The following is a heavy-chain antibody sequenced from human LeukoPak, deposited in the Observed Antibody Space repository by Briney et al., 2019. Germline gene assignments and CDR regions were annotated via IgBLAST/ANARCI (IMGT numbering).Heavy chain of an antibody. CDR2: INHSGST. D-gene: IGHD3-22*01. Sequence: PSETLSLTCAVYGGSFSGYYWSWIRQPPGKGLEWIGEINHSGSTNYNPSLESRVTISVDTSKNQFSLKLSSVTAADTAVYYCARKSSGYYYSRGYFDYWGQGTLVTVSS. CDR1: GGSFSGYY. V-gene: IGHV4-34*01. CDR3: ARKSSGYYYSRGYFDY. J-gene: IGHJ4*02.